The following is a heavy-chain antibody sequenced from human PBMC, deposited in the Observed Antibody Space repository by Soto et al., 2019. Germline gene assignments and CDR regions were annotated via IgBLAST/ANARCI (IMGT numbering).Heavy chain of an antibody. D-gene: IGHD6-13*01. Sequence: QEQLVQSGAEVKKPGASVKVSCEASGYTFSSNDIDWVRQASGQGLEWMGSMKPSTGDSGYAQDFQGRITLTRDTATGTAYMELSSLRPEDTAVYYCARGGPAAGFDLWGQGTLVTVSS. V-gene: IGHV1-8*01. CDR2: MKPSTGDS. CDR1: GYTFSSND. CDR3: ARGGPAAGFDL. J-gene: IGHJ4*02.